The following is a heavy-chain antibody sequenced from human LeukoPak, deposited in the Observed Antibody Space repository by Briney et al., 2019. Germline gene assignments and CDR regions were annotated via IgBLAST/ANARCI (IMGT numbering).Heavy chain of an antibody. V-gene: IGHV4-38-2*02. D-gene: IGHD3-9*01. CDR3: AGRDLTGYWGWYYYYMDV. CDR2: IYHSGST. J-gene: IGHJ6*03. Sequence: SETLSLTCTVSGYSISSGYYWGWIRQPPGKGLEWVGSIYHSGSTYYNPSLKSRVTISVDTSKNQFSLKLSSVTAADTAVYYCAGRDLTGYWGWYYYYMDVWGKGTTVTVSS. CDR1: GYSISSGYY.